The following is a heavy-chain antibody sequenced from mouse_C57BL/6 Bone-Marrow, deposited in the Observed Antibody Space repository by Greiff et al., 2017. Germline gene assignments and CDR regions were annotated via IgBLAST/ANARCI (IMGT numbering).Heavy chain of an antibody. CDR1: GYTFTSYD. J-gene: IGHJ1*03. D-gene: IGHD1-1*01. CDR2: IYPRDGSP. V-gene: IGHV1-85*01. CDR3: ARLEFDGSSGDWYFDV. Sequence: VHLVESGPELVKPGASVKLSCKASGYTFTSYDINWVKQRPGQGLEWIGWIYPRDGSPKYNEKFKGKATLTVDTSSSTAYMELHSLTSEDSAVYFCARLEFDGSSGDWYFDVWGTGTTVTVSS.